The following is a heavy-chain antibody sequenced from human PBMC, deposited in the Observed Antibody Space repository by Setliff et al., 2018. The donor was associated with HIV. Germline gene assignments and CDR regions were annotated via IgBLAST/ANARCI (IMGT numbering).Heavy chain of an antibody. Sequence: SETLSLTCAVSGYSISSGYFWGWIRQPPGKGLEWIGSLYHSGTNFYNPSLKSRVTISLDTSTNRFSLKLNSVTAADTAIYYCARLSTTSLDFDSWGQGTLVTVSS. V-gene: IGHV4-38-2*01. CDR3: ARLSTTSLDFDS. CDR1: GYSISSGYF. D-gene: IGHD2-2*01. CDR2: LYHSGTN. J-gene: IGHJ4*02.